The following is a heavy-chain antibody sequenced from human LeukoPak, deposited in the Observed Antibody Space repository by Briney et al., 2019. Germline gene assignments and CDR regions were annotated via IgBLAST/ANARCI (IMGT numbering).Heavy chain of an antibody. J-gene: IGHJ5*02. Sequence: PSETLSLTCTVSGYSISSGYYWGWIRQPPGKGLEWIGSIYHSGSTYYNPSLKSRVTISVDTSKNQFSLKLSSVTAADTAVYYCARDGGEGFDPWGQGTLVTVSS. CDR3: ARDGGEGFDP. V-gene: IGHV4-38-2*02. CDR1: GYSISSGYY. D-gene: IGHD3-16*01. CDR2: IYHSGST.